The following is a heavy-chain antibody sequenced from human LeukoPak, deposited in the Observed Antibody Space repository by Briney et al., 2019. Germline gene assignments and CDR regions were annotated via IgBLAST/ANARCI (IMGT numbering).Heavy chain of an antibody. CDR1: GGSISSYY. D-gene: IGHD2-2*01. J-gene: IGHJ4*02. Sequence: SETLSLTCTVSGGSISSYYWSWIRQPPGKGLEWIGYIYYSGYTNYNPSLKSRVTISVDTSKNQFSLKLSSVTAADTAVYYCARGGVGVVPVGGPSRAAYYFDYWGQGTLITVSS. CDR2: IYYSGYT. V-gene: IGHV4-59*12. CDR3: ARGGVGVVPVGGPSRAAYYFDY.